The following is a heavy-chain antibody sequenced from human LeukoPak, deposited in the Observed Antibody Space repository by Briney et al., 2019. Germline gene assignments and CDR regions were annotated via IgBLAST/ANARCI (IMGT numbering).Heavy chain of an antibody. CDR2: INPSGGRT. Sequence: ASVKVSCKASGYTFTPYYMHWVRQAPGQGLERMGIINPSGGRTTYAQKFQGRVTMTRDTSTSTVYMELSSLRSEDTAVYYCARSYDQHYYYYGVDVWGQGTTVTVSS. V-gene: IGHV1-46*01. J-gene: IGHJ6*02. CDR1: GYTFTPYY. D-gene: IGHD3-16*01. CDR3: ARSYDQHYYYYGVDV.